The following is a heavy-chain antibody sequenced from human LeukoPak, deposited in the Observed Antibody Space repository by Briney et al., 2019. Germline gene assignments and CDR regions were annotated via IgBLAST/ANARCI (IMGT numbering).Heavy chain of an antibody. V-gene: IGHV4-59*01. Sequence: SETLSLTCTVSGGFISSYYWSWIRQPPGKGLEWIGYIFYSGSTNYNPSLKSRVTISVDTSKNQFSLNLSTVTAADTALYYCARVFSGSGAFDYWGQGTLVTVSS. CDR1: GGFISSYY. CDR2: IFYSGST. J-gene: IGHJ4*02. D-gene: IGHD3-10*01. CDR3: ARVFSGSGAFDY.